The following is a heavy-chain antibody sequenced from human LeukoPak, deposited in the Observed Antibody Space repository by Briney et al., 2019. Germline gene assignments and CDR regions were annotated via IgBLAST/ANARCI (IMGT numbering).Heavy chain of an antibody. Sequence: GGSLRLSCAASGFIFSSYAMSWVRQAPGKGLEWVSTISGSGGSTYYADSVKGRSTISRDNSKNTVYLQMNSLRAEDTAVYYCARGGRIVVVPAAIPHYYYYMDVWGKGTTVTVSS. J-gene: IGHJ6*03. CDR1: GFIFSSYA. V-gene: IGHV3-23*01. CDR2: ISGSGGST. CDR3: ARGGRIVVVPAAIPHYYYYMDV. D-gene: IGHD2-2*01.